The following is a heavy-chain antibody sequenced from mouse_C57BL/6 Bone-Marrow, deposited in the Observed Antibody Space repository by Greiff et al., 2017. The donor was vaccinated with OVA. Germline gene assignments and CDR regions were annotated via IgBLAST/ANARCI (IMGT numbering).Heavy chain of an antibody. CDR3: ARQGYYGSSPWFAY. D-gene: IGHD1-1*01. V-gene: IGHV5-6*01. J-gene: IGHJ3*01. CDR2: ISSGGSYT. Sequence: DVHLVESGGDLVKPGGSLKLSCAASGFTFSSYGMSWVRQTPDKRLEWVATISSGGSYTYYPDSVKGRFTISRDNAKNTLYLQMSSLKSEDTAMYYCARQGYYGSSPWFAYWGQGTLVTVSA. CDR1: GFTFSSYG.